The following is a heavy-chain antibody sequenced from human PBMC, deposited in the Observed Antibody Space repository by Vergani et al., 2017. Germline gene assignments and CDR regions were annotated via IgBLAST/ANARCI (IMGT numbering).Heavy chain of an antibody. CDR1: GGSVTSTSYH. CDR3: ARLNGDYMRLSEY. Sequence: QLQLKESGPGLVKPSETLSLTCDVSGGSVTSTSYHWAWIRLPPGKGLEWIGSLYNPGKTYYNSSLESRLSLSVDTSTNQFFMRLNSVTAADTAVYYCARLNGDYMRLSEYWGQGTLVAVSS. CDR2: LYNPGKT. V-gene: IGHV4-39*01. D-gene: IGHD4-17*01. J-gene: IGHJ4*02.